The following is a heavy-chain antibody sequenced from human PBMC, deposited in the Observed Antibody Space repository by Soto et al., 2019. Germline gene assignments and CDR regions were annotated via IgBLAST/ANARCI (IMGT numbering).Heavy chain of an antibody. CDR2: ISSSSSYI. CDR3: ARARTTGYCTNGVCFLYYFDY. Sequence: GGSLRLSCAASGFTFSSYSMNWVRQAPGKGLEWVSSISSSSSYIYYAYSVKGRFTISRDNAKNSQYLQMNSLRAEDTAVYYCARARTTGYCTNGVCFLYYFDYWGQGTLVTVSS. CDR1: GFTFSSYS. D-gene: IGHD2-8*01. J-gene: IGHJ4*02. V-gene: IGHV3-21*01.